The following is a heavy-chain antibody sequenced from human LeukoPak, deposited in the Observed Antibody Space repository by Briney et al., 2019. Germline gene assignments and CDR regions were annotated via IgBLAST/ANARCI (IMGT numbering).Heavy chain of an antibody. CDR2: IYHSGST. CDR1: GGSFSGYY. V-gene: IGHV4-38-2*01. D-gene: IGHD2-2*01. Sequence: SETLSLTCAVYGGSFSGYYWGWIRQPPGKGLEWIGSIYHSGSTYYNPSLKSRVTISVDTSKNQFSLKLSSVTAADTAVYYCATLGYCSSTSCYQGYWGQGTLVTVSS. CDR3: ATLGYCSSTSCYQGY. J-gene: IGHJ4*02.